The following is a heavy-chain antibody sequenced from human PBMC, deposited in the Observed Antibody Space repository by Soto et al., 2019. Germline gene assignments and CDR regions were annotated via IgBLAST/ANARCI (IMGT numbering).Heavy chain of an antibody. V-gene: IGHV3-23*01. CDR1: GFTFSSYA. D-gene: IGHD6-19*01. J-gene: IGHJ4*02. CDR3: ARRSSGWYFDY. CDR2: ISGSGGST. Sequence: EVQLLESGGGLVQPGGSLRLSGAASGFTFSSYAMNWVRQAPGRGLEWVSVISGSGGSTYYADSGQGRLTISRDNSKNTLYLHMIRLRAEETALYYCARRSSGWYFDYWGQGTLVTVSS.